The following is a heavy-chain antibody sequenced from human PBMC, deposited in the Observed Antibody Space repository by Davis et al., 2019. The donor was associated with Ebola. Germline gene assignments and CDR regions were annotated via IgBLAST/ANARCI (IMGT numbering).Heavy chain of an antibody. Sequence: GGSLRLSCAASGFAFDIFGMNWVRPAPGKGLEWVSPINGDGGALYYSDSVKGRFTVSRDNRRNSLYLQMNSLRAEDTGFYYCVKSAGGSFESWGQGTLVTVSS. D-gene: IGHD2-8*02. CDR2: INGDGGAL. CDR1: GFAFDIFG. J-gene: IGHJ4*02. CDR3: VKSAGGSFES. V-gene: IGHV3-43*02.